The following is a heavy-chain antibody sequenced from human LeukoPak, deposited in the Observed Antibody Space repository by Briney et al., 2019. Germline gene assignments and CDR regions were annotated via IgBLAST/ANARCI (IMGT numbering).Heavy chain of an antibody. CDR2: INTDGSTI. CDR1: GFTFSSYW. V-gene: IGHV3-74*01. J-gene: IGHJ4*02. D-gene: IGHD2-2*01. Sequence: GGSLRLSCAPSGFTFSSYWMHWVRQAPGKGLVWVSRINTDGSTITYADSVKGRFTISRDNTKNTLYLQMNSLRAEDTAVYFCARERKSSTSMDYWGQGTLVTVSS. CDR3: ARERKSSTSMDY.